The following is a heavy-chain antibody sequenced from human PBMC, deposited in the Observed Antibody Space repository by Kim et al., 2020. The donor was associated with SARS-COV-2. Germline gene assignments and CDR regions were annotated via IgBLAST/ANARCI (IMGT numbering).Heavy chain of an antibody. CDR3: ARGDRVATIFHYYYYMDV. CDR1: GGSISSYY. D-gene: IGHD5-12*01. Sequence: SETLSLTYTVSGGSISSYYWSWIRQPPGKGLEWIGYIYYSGSTNYNPSLKSRVTISVDTSKNQFSLKLSSVTAADTAVYYCARGDRVATIFHYYYYMDVWGKGTTVTVSS. J-gene: IGHJ6*03. V-gene: IGHV4-59*01. CDR2: IYYSGST.